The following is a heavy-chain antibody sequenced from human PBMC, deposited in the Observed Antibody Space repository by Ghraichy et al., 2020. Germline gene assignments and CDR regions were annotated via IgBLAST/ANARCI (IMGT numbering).Heavy chain of an antibody. V-gene: IGHV4-30-2*01. CDR2: IYHSGST. CDR1: GGSISSGGYS. CDR3: ARLGQPAAFFDY. J-gene: IGHJ4*02. D-gene: IGHD2-2*01. Sequence: SETLSLTCAVSGGSISSGGYSWSWIRQPPGKGLEWIGYIYHSGSTYYNPSLKSRVTISVDRSKNQFSLKLSSVTAADTAVYYCARLGQPAAFFDYWGQGTLVTVSS.